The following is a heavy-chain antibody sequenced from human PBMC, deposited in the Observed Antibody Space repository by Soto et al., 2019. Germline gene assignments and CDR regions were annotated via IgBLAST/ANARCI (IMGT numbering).Heavy chain of an antibody. CDR1: GYTFTSYG. Sequence: QVQLVQSGVEVEKPGASVKVSCKASGYTFTSYGVSWVRQAPGQGLEWMGWISAYNGNTNYAQKFQGRVTMTTDTSTSTVSMELGSLRSDDMAVYYCARDVPTVTTGGPDYWGQGTLVTVSS. CDR2: ISAYNGNT. J-gene: IGHJ4*02. V-gene: IGHV1-18*03. D-gene: IGHD4-17*01. CDR3: ARDVPTVTTGGPDY.